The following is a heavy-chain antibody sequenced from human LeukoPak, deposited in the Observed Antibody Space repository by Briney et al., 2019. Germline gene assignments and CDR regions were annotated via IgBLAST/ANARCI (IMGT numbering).Heavy chain of an antibody. CDR3: ARGRSDSSGSAEYFQH. V-gene: IGHV1-46*01. D-gene: IGHD3-22*01. J-gene: IGHJ1*01. Sequence: GASVKVSCKASGYTFTSYYMHWVRQAPGQGLEWMGIINPSGGSTSYAQKFQGRVTMTRDTSTSTAYMELSSLRSEDTAVYYCARGRSDSSGSAEYFQHWGQGTLVTVSS. CDR1: GYTFTSYY. CDR2: INPSGGST.